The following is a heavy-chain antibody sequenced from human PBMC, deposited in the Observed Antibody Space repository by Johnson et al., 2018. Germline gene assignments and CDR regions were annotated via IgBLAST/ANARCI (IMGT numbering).Heavy chain of an antibody. J-gene: IGHJ3*02. CDR1: GITLSNYA. D-gene: IGHD6-19*01. Sequence: QVQLVQSGGGVVQPGRSLRLSCVASGITLSNYAMHWVRQAPGKGLEWVAVISYDGSSEYYADSVKGRFTISRDNSKNTLYLQINSLKAEDTAVYYCAREWGSSGWSTCDIWGQGKMVTVSS. CDR3: AREWGSSGWSTCDI. CDR2: ISYDGSSE. V-gene: IGHV3-30-3*01.